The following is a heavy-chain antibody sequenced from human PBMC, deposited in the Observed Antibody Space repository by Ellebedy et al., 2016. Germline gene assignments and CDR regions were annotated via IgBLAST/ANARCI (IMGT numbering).Heavy chain of an antibody. CDR3: LAEVGSRAFHI. D-gene: IGHD1-26*01. CDR2: IWYDGSNK. V-gene: IGHV3-33*03. Sequence: GESLKISCAASGFTFSSYGMHWVRQVSGKGLEWVAVIWYDGSNKYYADSVKGRFTISRDNSKNTLYLQMNSLREEDTAIYYCLAEVGSRAFHIWGQGTMVTVSS. CDR1: GFTFSSYG. J-gene: IGHJ3*02.